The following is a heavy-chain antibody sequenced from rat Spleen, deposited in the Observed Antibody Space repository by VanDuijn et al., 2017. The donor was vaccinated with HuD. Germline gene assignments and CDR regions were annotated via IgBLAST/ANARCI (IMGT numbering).Heavy chain of an antibody. J-gene: IGHJ1*01. Sequence: EVQLVESGGDLVQPGRSLKLSCAASGFTFRNYDMAWVRQAPTMGLEWVTSISPSGGATYYRDSVKGRFTISRDNAKSTLYLQMDSLRSEDTATYYCARQWLTGSHWFFDFWGPGTMVTVSS. D-gene: IGHD1-4*01. CDR1: GFTFRNYD. V-gene: IGHV5-25*01. CDR2: ISPSGGAT. CDR3: ARQWLTGSHWFFDF.